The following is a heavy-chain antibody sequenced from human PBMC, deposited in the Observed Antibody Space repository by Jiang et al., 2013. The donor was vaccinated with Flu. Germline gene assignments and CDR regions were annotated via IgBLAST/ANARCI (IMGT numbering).Heavy chain of an antibody. V-gene: IGHV3-72*01. Sequence: VQLLESGGGLVQPGGSLRLSCAGSGFTFSDYYMDWVRQAPGQGLEWVAHITHKGDSYTTRYAVSVEGRFTISRDDSKNSLFLQMDSLKAEDTAVYYCTTENWYRLEYWGQGTLVTVSS. CDR1: GFTFSDYY. CDR2: ITHKGDSYTT. J-gene: IGHJ4*02. CDR3: TTENWYRLEY. D-gene: IGHD1-1*01.